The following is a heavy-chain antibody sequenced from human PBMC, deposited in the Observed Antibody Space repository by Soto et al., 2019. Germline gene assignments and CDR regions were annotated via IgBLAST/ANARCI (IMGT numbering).Heavy chain of an antibody. CDR3: ARDLLGDSGSYYFDY. CDR1: GGSISSGDYY. V-gene: IGHV4-30-4*01. CDR2: IYYSGST. J-gene: IGHJ4*02. D-gene: IGHD1-26*01. Sequence: SETLSLTCTVSGGSISSGDYYWSWIRQPPGKGLEWIGYIYYSGSTYYNPSLKSRVTISVDTSKNQFSLKLSSVTAADTAVYYCARDLLGDSGSYYFDYWGQGTLVTVSS.